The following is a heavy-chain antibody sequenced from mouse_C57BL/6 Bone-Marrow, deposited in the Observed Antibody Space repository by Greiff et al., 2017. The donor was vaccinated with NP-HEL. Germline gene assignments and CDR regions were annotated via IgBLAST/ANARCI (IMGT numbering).Heavy chain of an antibody. CDR3: AKTLLITTVVATDWYFDV. J-gene: IGHJ1*03. Sequence: VQLVESGPGLVAPSQSLSITCTVSGFSLTSYGVSWVRQPPGKGLEWLGVIWGDGSTNYHSALISRLSISKDNSKSQVFLKLNSLQTDDTATYYCAKTLLITTVVATDWYFDVWGTGTTVTVSS. CDR2: IWGDGST. D-gene: IGHD1-1*01. CDR1: GFSLTSYG. V-gene: IGHV2-3*01.